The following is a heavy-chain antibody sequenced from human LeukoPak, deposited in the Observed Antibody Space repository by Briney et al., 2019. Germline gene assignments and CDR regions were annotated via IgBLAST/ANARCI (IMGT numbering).Heavy chain of an antibody. Sequence: GGSLRLSCAASGFTFSSYGMHWVRQAPGKGLEWVAFIWYDGSNKYYADSVKGRFTISRDNSKNTLYLQMNSLRAEDTAVYYCARAHDYYDSSGYYGPQNYFDYWGQGTLVTVSS. D-gene: IGHD3-22*01. V-gene: IGHV3-33*01. J-gene: IGHJ4*02. CDR3: ARAHDYYDSSGYYGPQNYFDY. CDR1: GFTFSSYG. CDR2: IWYDGSNK.